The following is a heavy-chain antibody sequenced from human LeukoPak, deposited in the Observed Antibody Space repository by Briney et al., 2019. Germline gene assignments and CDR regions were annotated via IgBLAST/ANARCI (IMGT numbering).Heavy chain of an antibody. CDR2: VSFDATKE. Sequence: GGFLRLSCAASGFTFSNYAMHWVRQAPGKGLEWVAVVSFDATKEYFGKSVKGRFTISRDNSKATLYLQMHRLRIEDTALYFCARFKVGTNTTQKNAFDIWGRGAEVAVSS. D-gene: IGHD1-1*01. V-gene: IGHV3-30*01. CDR1: GFTFSNYA. J-gene: IGHJ3*02. CDR3: ARFKVGTNTTQKNAFDI.